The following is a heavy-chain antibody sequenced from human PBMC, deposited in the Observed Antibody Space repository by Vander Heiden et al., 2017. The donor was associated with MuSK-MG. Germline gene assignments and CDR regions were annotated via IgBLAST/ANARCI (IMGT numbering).Heavy chain of an antibody. CDR3: ARVQGPTPYFDY. CDR2: IYHSGST. D-gene: IGHD1-1*01. CDR1: GYSISSGYY. Sequence: QVQLQESGPGLVKPSGTLSLTCTVSGYSISSGYYWGWIRQPPGKGLEWIGSIYHSGSTYYNPSLKSRVTISVDTSKNQFSLKLSSVTAADTAVYYCARVQGPTPYFDYWGQGTLVTVSS. J-gene: IGHJ4*02. V-gene: IGHV4-38-2*02.